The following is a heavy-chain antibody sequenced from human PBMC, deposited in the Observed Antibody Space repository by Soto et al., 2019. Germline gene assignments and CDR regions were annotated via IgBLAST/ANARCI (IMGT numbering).Heavy chain of an antibody. J-gene: IGHJ4*02. Sequence: QVQLVQSGAEVKKPGASVKVSCKASGYTFTNSDINWVRQAPGQGLEWMGWMNPDSGHAAYAQKFQGRVTWTTSTSTYTVYMEMRSLGSEDTAVYYCARRPHCSGGICYYGLDNWGQGTLVTVSS. V-gene: IGHV1-8*01. CDR1: GYTFTNSD. CDR2: MNPDSGHA. D-gene: IGHD2-15*01. CDR3: ARRPHCSGGICYYGLDN.